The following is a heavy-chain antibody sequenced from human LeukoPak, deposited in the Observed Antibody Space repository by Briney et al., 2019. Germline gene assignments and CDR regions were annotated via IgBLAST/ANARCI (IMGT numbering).Heavy chain of an antibody. CDR2: INWSGRST. J-gene: IGHJ4*02. Sequence: PGGSLRLSCAASGFTFDDYGMSWVRQAPGKGLEWVSGINWSGRSTGYVESVKGRFTISRDNAKNSLYLQMNSLRAEDTALYYCARDTYCSGGSCLRDYWGQGTLVTVSS. CDR1: GFTFDDYG. V-gene: IGHV3-20*04. D-gene: IGHD2-15*01. CDR3: ARDTYCSGGSCLRDY.